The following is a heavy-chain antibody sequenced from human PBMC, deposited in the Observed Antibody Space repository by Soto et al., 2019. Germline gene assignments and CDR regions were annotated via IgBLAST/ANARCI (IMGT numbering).Heavy chain of an antibody. CDR3: TTGPVIRFLEWLSYFDY. J-gene: IGHJ4*02. CDR1: GFTFSNAW. CDR2: IKSKTDGGTT. Sequence: GGSLRLSCAASGFTFSNAWMSWVRQAPGKGLEWVGRIKSKTDGGTTDYAAPVKGRFTISRDDSKNTLYLQMNSLKTEDTAVYYCTTGPVIRFLEWLSYFDYWGQGTLVTVSS. V-gene: IGHV3-15*01. D-gene: IGHD3-3*01.